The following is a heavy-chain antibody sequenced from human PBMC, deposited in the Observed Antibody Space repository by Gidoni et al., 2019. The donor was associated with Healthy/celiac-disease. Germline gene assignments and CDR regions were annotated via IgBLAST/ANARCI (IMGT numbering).Heavy chain of an antibody. CDR2: NHSGST. V-gene: IGHV4-34*01. Sequence: NHSGSTNYNPSLKSRVTISVDTSKNQFSLKLSSVTAADTAVYYCARVPPWTTVTAFYYYGMDVWGQGTTVTVSS. D-gene: IGHD4-17*01. J-gene: IGHJ6*02. CDR3: ARVPPWTTVTAFYYYGMDV.